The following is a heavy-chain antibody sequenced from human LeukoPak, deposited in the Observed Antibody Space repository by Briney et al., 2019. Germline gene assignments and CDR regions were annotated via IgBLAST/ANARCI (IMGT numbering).Heavy chain of an antibody. CDR1: GFTFSSYG. J-gene: IGHJ4*02. Sequence: GRSLRLSCAASGFTFSSYGMHWVRQAPGKGLEWVAVIWYDGRNKYYADSVKGRFTIPRDNSKNTLYLQLDSLRAEDTAVYYCAKGESFGPYYFDYWGQGTLVTVSS. CDR3: AKGESFGPYYFDY. D-gene: IGHD3-16*01. CDR2: IWYDGRNK. V-gene: IGHV3-33*06.